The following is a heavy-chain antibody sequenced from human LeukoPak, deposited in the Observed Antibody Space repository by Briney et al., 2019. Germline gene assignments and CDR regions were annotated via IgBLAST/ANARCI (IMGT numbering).Heavy chain of an antibody. CDR2: ISYDGSNK. CDR1: GFTFSSYA. D-gene: IGHD3-22*01. V-gene: IGHV3-30-3*01. Sequence: PGGSLRLSCAASGFTFSSYAMHWVRQAPGKGLEWVAVISYDGSNKYYADSVKGRFTISRDNSKNTLYLQMNSLRAEDTAVYYCARSWLDYYDSSGPGYWGQGTLVTVSS. CDR3: ARSWLDYYDSSGPGY. J-gene: IGHJ4*02.